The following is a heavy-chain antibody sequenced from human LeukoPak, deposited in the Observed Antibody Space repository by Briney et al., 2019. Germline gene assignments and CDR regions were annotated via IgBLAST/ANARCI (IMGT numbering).Heavy chain of an antibody. J-gene: IGHJ4*02. D-gene: IGHD1-26*01. V-gene: IGHV1-8*01. CDR1: GYTFTNYD. CDR2: MNPTSGDT. CDR3: TRSGFGGGARFDS. Sequence: ASVKVSCKASGYTFTNYDINLVRQAGGRGLEWMGLMNPTSGDTDYVLKFRGKVTMTRDTSISTAYMELSSLTFEDSAVYYCTRSGFGGGARFDSWGQGTPVTVSS.